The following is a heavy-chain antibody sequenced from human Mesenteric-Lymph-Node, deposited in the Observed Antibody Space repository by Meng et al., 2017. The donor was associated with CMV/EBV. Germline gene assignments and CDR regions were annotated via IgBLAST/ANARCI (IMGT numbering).Heavy chain of an antibody. J-gene: IGHJ6*02. V-gene: IGHV3-21*01. CDR2: ISSSSSYI. Sequence: GGSLRLSCAASGFTFSSYSMNWVRQAPGKGLEWVSSISSSSSYIYYADSVKGRFTISRDNAKNTLYLQMNSLRAEDTAVYYCAKDYDFWSGYYLRVGAYYYYGMDVWGQGTTVTVSS. D-gene: IGHD3-3*01. CDR3: AKDYDFWSGYYLRVGAYYYYGMDV. CDR1: GFTFSSYS.